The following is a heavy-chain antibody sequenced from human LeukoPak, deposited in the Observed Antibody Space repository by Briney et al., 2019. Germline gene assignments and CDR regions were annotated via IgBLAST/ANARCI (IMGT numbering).Heavy chain of an antibody. D-gene: IGHD3-10*01. CDR3: ARVTMVRGVIVGLFDY. V-gene: IGHV4-39*07. CDR1: GGSISSSSYY. J-gene: IGHJ4*02. CDR2: IYYSGST. Sequence: SETLSLTCTVSGGSISSSSYYWGWIRQPPGKGLEWIGSIYYSGSTYYNPSLKSRVTISVDTSKNQFSLKLSSVTAADTAVYYCARVTMVRGVIVGLFDYWGQGTLVTVSS.